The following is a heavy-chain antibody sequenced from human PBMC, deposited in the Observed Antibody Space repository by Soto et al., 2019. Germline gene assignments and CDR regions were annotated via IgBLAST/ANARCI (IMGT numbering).Heavy chain of an antibody. V-gene: IGHV4-59*12. J-gene: IGHJ4*02. CDR1: GGSISTYS. CDR3: ARDNGYSYGYNLDH. D-gene: IGHD5-18*01. CDR2: IYDTGTT. Sequence: SETLSLTCTVSGGSISTYSWSWIRQPPGKGLEWIGYIYDTGTTNYNPSLKSRVTISVDTSKSQFSLKLSSVTATDTAVYYCARDNGYSYGYNLDHWGQGTLVTVSS.